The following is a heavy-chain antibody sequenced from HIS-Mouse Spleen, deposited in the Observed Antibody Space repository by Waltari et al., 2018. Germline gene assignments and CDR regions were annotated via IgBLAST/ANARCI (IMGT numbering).Heavy chain of an antibody. J-gene: IGHJ2*01. CDR2: IYYSGST. Sequence: QLQLQESGPGLVKPSETLSLTCTVSGGSISSSSYYWGWIRQPPGKGLEWIGSIYYSGSTYSNPSLKSGVTISVDPSKNQFSLKLSSVTAADTAVYYCAREIPYSSSWYDWYFDLWGRGTLVTVSS. CDR3: AREIPYSSSWYDWYFDL. CDR1: GGSISSSSYY. D-gene: IGHD6-13*01. V-gene: IGHV4-39*07.